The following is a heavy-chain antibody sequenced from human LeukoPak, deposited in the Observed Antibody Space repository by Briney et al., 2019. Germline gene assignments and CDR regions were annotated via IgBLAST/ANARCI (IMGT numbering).Heavy chain of an antibody. D-gene: IGHD6-19*01. CDR1: GFTFSSHA. J-gene: IGHJ4*02. CDR3: AKGRAGIDY. CDR2: ISGSGGST. V-gene: IGHV3-23*01. Sequence: GGSLRLSCAASGFTFSSHAMSWVRQAPGKGLEWVSDISGSGGSTYYADSVKGRFTISRDNSKNTLYVQMNSLRAEDTAVYYCAKGRAGIDYWGQGTLVIVSS.